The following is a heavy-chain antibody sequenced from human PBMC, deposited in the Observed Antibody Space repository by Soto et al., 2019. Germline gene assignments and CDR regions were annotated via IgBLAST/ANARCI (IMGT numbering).Heavy chain of an antibody. J-gene: IGHJ6*02. CDR1: GRDLSRYD. V-gene: IGHV1-69*13. D-gene: IGHD1-7*01. CDR3: ARVSHRYNWNYYV. CDR2: IIPIFGTA. Sequence: SVKVVCKASGRDLSRYDISWARQAPGQGLEWMGGIIPIFGTANYAQKFQGRVTITADESTSTAYMELSSLRSEDTAVYYCARVSHRYNWNYYVWGQGTTVTVSS.